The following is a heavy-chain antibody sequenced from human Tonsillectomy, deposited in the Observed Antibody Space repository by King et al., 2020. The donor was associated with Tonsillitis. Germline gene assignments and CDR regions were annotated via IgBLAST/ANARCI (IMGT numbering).Heavy chain of an antibody. CDR3: TVGSWGSRLRLGYDC. CDR2: ISYDGSSK. D-gene: IGHD6-13*01. Sequence: VQLVESGGGVVQPGRSLRLSCAASGFTFSDYALHWVRQAPGKGLEWVAAISYDGSSKYYTDSVKGRFTISRDSSENTLYLQMNSLRAEDTAVYYCTVGSWGSRLRLGYDCWGQGTLVTVSA. V-gene: IGHV3-30*04. J-gene: IGHJ4*02. CDR1: GFTFSDYA.